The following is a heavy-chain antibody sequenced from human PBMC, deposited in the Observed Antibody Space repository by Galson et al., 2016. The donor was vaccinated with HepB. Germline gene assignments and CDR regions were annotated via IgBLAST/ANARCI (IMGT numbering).Heavy chain of an antibody. CDR2: IYDSGST. CDR3: AGSISGYNSSWYGGYFDY. Sequence: SETLSLTCTVSGGSIRSNSYYWGWIRQPPGKGLEWIGSIYDSGSTYYDPSLRSRVTISVDTSKNQFSLKVNSVTAADPAVYYCAGSISGYNSSWYGGYFDYCGQGALVTVSS. V-gene: IGHV4-39*07. CDR1: GGSIRSNSYY. J-gene: IGHJ4*02. D-gene: IGHD6-13*01.